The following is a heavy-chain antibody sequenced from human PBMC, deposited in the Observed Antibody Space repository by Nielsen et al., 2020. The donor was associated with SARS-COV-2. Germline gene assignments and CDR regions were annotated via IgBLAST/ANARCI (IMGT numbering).Heavy chain of an antibody. D-gene: IGHD1-26*01. CDR2: IYSGGSST. CDR1: GFTFSSYA. CDR3: ARAGGGAYYYYYGMDV. V-gene: IGHV3-23*03. Sequence: GESLKISCAVSGFTFSSYAMSWVRQAPGKGLEWVSVIYSGGSSTYYADSVKDRFTISRDNSKTTLYLQMNSLRAEDTAVYYCARAGGGAYYYYYGMDVWGQGTTVTVSS. J-gene: IGHJ6*02.